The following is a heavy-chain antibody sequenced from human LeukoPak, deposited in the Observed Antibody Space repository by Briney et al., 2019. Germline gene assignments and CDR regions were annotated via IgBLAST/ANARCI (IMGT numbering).Heavy chain of an antibody. CDR3: ARDRYSGSYPLDY. Sequence: NPGGSLRLSCAASGFTFSDYYMSWIRQAPGKGLEWVSYISSSGSIIYYADSVKGRFTISRDNAKNSLYLQMNSLRAEDTAVYYCARDRYSGSYPLDYWGQGTLVTVSS. J-gene: IGHJ4*02. D-gene: IGHD1-26*01. CDR1: GFTFSDYY. CDR2: ISSSGSII. V-gene: IGHV3-11*01.